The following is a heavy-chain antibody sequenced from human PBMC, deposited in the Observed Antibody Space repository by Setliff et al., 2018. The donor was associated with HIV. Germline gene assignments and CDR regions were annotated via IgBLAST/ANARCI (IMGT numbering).Heavy chain of an antibody. CDR3: ARDRRGYYYGSGSCYMDV. CDR1: NGSFSGYY. J-gene: IGHJ6*03. CDR2: INHSGST. Sequence: PSETLSLTCAVYNGSFSGYYWSWIRQPPGKGLEWIGEINHSGSTNYNPSLESRVTISVDTSKNQFSLKLSSVTAADTAVYYCARDRRGYYYGSGSCYMDVWGTGTTVTVSS. V-gene: IGHV4-34*01. D-gene: IGHD3-10*01.